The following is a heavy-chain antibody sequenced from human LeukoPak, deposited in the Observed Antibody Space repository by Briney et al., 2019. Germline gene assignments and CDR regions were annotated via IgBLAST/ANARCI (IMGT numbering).Heavy chain of an antibody. J-gene: IGHJ4*02. V-gene: IGHV4-39*07. CDR1: GGSISSSSYY. CDR3: ARMAAAAGFDY. D-gene: IGHD6-13*01. Sequence: SETLSLTCTVSGGSISSSSYYWGWIRQPPGKGLEWIGSIYYTGSTYYNPSLKSRVVISVDTSKNQFSLKLTSVTAADTAVYYCARMAAAAGFDYWGQGTLVTVSS. CDR2: IYYTGST.